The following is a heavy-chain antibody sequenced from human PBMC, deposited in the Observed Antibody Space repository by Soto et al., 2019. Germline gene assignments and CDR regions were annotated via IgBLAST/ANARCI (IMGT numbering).Heavy chain of an antibody. V-gene: IGHV3-23*01. CDR2: MSRDGGVT. CDR1: GFTFSNYG. D-gene: IGHD6-19*01. Sequence: EVQLLESGGGLVQPGGSLGLSCAASGFTFSNYGLTWVPRPPGKGLGWVSGMSRDGGVTDYTDSVKGRFTISRDISKNTLYLQMNSLRAEDTAVYYCAKIDKFNPQSSGWANRFDYWGQGTLVTVSS. J-gene: IGHJ4*02. CDR3: AKIDKFNPQSSGWANRFDY.